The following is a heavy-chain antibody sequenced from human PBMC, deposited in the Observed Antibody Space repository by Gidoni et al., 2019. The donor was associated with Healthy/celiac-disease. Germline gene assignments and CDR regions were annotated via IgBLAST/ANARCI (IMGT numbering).Heavy chain of an antibody. CDR1: GGYISSSSYY. V-gene: IGHV4-39*01. CDR3: ASSYYDILTGYYHNWFDP. J-gene: IGHJ5*02. CDR2: IYYSGST. Sequence: QLQLQESGPGLVTPSETLSLTCTVSGGYISSSSYYWGWIRQPPGKGLEWIGSIYYSGSTYYNPSLKSRFTISVDTSKNHFSLKLSSVTAADTAVYYCASSYYDILTGYYHNWFDPWGQGTLVTVSS. D-gene: IGHD3-9*01.